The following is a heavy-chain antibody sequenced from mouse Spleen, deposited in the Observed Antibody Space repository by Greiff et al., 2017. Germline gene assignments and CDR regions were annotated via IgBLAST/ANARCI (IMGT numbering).Heavy chain of an antibody. J-gene: IGHJ1*01. CDR1: GFTFSSYA. D-gene: IGHD1-2*01. CDR2: ISSGGSYT. Sequence: EVQLVESGGGLVKPGGSLKLSCAASGFTFSSYAMSWVRQTPEKRLEWVATISSGGSYTYYPDSVKGRFTISRDNAKNTLYLQMSSLRSEDTAMYYCARVTTAWYFDVWGAGTTVTVSS. V-gene: IGHV5-9-3*01. CDR3: ARVTTAWYFDV.